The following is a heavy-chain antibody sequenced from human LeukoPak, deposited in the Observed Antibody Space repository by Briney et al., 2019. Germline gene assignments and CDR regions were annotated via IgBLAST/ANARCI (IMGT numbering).Heavy chain of an antibody. CDR3: AKDLGPSGAGWFDP. V-gene: IGHV3-43*02. D-gene: IGHD7-27*01. CDR2: ISGDGITT. CDR1: GFAFDDYA. Sequence: GGSLRLSCAPSGFAFDDYAIHWVRQVPGKVLEWVSLISGDGITTYYADSVKGRFTISRDNSKNSLYLQMNSLRTEDTALYYCAKDLGPSGAGWFDPWGQGTLVTVSS. J-gene: IGHJ5*02.